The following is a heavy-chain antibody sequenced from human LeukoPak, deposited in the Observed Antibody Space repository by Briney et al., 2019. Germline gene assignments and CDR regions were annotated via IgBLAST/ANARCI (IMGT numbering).Heavy chain of an antibody. Sequence: GGSLRLSCAASGLTISSHEMSWVRQAAGKGLEWISYISSSGNAIFYSDSVKGRFTISRDNAKNSLHLQMNSLTAEDTAVYYCVREGGRGDYNERYYFDYWGQGTLVTVSS. J-gene: IGHJ4*02. CDR1: GLTISSHE. CDR3: VREGGRGDYNERYYFDY. D-gene: IGHD3-22*01. V-gene: IGHV3-48*03. CDR2: ISSSGNAI.